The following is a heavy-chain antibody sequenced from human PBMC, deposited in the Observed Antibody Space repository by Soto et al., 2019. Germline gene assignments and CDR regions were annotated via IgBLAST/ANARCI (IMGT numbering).Heavy chain of an antibody. CDR2: ISSSSSYI. J-gene: IGHJ3*02. CDR3: ARPVTLRHPYYYDSSGLNAFDI. V-gene: IGHV3-21*01. Sequence: GGSLRLSCAASGFTFSSYSMNWVRQAPGKGLEWVSSISSSSSYIYYADSVKGRFTISRDNAKNSLYLQMNSLRAEDTAVYYCARPVTLRHPYYYDSSGLNAFDIWGQGTMVTVSS. CDR1: GFTFSSYS. D-gene: IGHD3-22*01.